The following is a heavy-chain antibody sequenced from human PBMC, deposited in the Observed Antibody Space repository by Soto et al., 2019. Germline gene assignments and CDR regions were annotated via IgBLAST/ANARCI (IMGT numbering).Heavy chain of an antibody. CDR1: GYIFAGYY. CDR2: INPNGGAT. V-gene: IGHV1-2*02. Sequence: QVQLVQSGAEVKMPGASVKVSCKASGYIFAGYYMAWVRQAPGQGLEWMGWINPNGGATDYPPQFKDRVTMTRDMPITTPSIDLTRLTSGDTAVYYCARVGYYTSVWGSYGLAHWGQGTLITVSS. D-gene: IGHD3-16*02. CDR3: ARVGYYTSVWGSYGLAH. J-gene: IGHJ4*02.